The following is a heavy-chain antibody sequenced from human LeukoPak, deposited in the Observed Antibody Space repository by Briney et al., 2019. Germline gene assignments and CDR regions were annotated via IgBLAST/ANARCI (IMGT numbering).Heavy chain of an antibody. D-gene: IGHD3-10*01. J-gene: IGHJ4*02. CDR3: ARLGDLARDY. CDR2: ISGSGGST. V-gene: IGHV3-23*01. Sequence: GGSLRLSCAASGFTFSSYAMSWVRQAPGEGVEWVSAISGSGGSTYYADSVKGRFTISRDNSKNTLYLQMNSLRAEDTAVYYCARLGDLARDYWGQGTLVTVSS. CDR1: GFTFSSYA.